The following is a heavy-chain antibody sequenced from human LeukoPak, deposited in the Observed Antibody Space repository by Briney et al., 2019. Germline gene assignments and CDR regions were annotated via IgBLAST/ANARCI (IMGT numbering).Heavy chain of an antibody. CDR1: GGSVSSSSDY. D-gene: IGHD6-13*01. Sequence: KPSETLSLTCTVSGGSVSSSSDYWDWIRQPPGKGLEWIGSIYYDGSAYYKPSLKSRVTISVDTSKNQYSLKLSYVTAADTAVYYCARRTSHGSSWDWFDPWGQGTLVTVSS. CDR2: IYYDGSA. J-gene: IGHJ5*02. CDR3: ARRTSHGSSWDWFDP. V-gene: IGHV4-39*01.